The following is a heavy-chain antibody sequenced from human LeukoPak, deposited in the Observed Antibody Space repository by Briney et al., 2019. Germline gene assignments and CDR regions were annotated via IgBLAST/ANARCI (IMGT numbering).Heavy chain of an antibody. D-gene: IGHD6-19*01. CDR1: GFTFSSYW. Sequence: GGSLRLSCAASGFTFSSYWMHWVRQAPGKGLVWVSRINSDGRSTPYADSVKGRFTISRDNAKNTLYLQTNSLRAEDTAVYYCARGSSSGWPDYFDYWGQGTLVTVSS. V-gene: IGHV3-74*01. CDR3: ARGSSSGWPDYFDY. J-gene: IGHJ4*02. CDR2: INSDGRST.